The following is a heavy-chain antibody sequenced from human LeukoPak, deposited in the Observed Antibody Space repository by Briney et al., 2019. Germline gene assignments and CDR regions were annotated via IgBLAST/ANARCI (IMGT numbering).Heavy chain of an antibody. CDR1: GFTVGNNY. CDR3: AKDFGYYYDSSGYWDY. CDR2: IYSGGAT. Sequence: GGSLRLSCAASGFTVGNNYMSWVRQAPGKGLEWVSLIYSGGATYYADSVKGRFTISRDNSKNTLYLQMNSLRAEDTAVYYCAKDFGYYYDSSGYWDYWGQGTLVTVSS. D-gene: IGHD3-22*01. V-gene: IGHV3-53*01. J-gene: IGHJ4*02.